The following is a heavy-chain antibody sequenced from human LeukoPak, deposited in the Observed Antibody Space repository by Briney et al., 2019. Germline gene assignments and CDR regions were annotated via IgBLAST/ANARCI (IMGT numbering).Heavy chain of an antibody. D-gene: IGHD1-26*01. Sequence: GASVKVSCKASGGSFSTSGFSWVRQAPRQGLEWMGGVIPIYGTPSYAQKFQGRVTMTEDTSTDTAYMELSSLRSEVTAVYYCATDLTGSGSTTEFDYWGQGTLVTVSS. CDR2: VIPIYGTP. V-gene: IGHV1-69*06. CDR3: ATDLTGSGSTTEFDY. CDR1: GGSFSTSG. J-gene: IGHJ4*02.